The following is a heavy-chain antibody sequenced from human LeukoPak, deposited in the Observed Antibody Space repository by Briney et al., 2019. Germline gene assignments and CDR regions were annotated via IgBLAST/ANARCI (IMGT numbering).Heavy chain of an antibody. CDR3: ARDRGGYSSGSYYFDY. CDR2: IYYSGST. J-gene: IGHJ4*02. V-gene: IGHV4-59*01. D-gene: IGHD6-19*01. Sequence: SETLSLTCTVSGGSISSYYWSWIRQPPGKGLEWIGYIYYSGSTNYNPSLKSRVTISVDTSKNQFSLKLSSVTAADTAVYYCARDRGGYSSGSYYFDYWGQGTLVTVSS. CDR1: GGSISSYY.